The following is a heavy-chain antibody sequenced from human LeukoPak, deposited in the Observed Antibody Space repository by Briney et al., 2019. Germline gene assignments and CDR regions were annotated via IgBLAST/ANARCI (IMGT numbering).Heavy chain of an antibody. J-gene: IGHJ3*02. CDR2: IRSKANSYAT. CDR3: ARDKWYNWNYEAVGAFDI. V-gene: IGHV3-73*01. CDR1: GFTFSGSA. D-gene: IGHD1-7*01. Sequence: PGGSLRLSCAASGFTFSGSAMHWVRQASGKGLEWVGRIRSKANSYATAYAASVKGRFTISRDDSKNTAYLQMNSLKTEDTAVYYCARDKWYNWNYEAVGAFDIWGQGTMVTVSS.